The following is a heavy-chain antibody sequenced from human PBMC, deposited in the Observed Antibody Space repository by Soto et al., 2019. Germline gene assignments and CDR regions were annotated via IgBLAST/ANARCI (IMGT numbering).Heavy chain of an antibody. Sequence: SVKVSCKASGGTFSSYAISWVRQAPGQGLEWMGGIIPIFGTANYAQKFQGRVTITADKSTSTAYMELSSLRSEDTAVYYCARGGGSGWSNYYYYGMDVWGQGTTVTVSS. J-gene: IGHJ6*02. CDR1: GGTFSSYA. V-gene: IGHV1-69*06. CDR2: IIPIFGTA. CDR3: ARGGGSGWSNYYYYGMDV. D-gene: IGHD6-19*01.